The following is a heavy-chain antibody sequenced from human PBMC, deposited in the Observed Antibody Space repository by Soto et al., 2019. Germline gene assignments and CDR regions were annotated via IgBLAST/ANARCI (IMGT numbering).Heavy chain of an antibody. CDR2: ISGSGGST. CDR1: GFTFSSYA. Sequence: EVQLLESGGGLVQPGGSLRLSCAASGFTFSSYAMSWVRQAPGKGLEWVSAISGSGGSTYYADSVKGRFTISRDNSKNTLYLQMNSLRAEDTAVYYCAKDGANVDTAMGLYGMDVWGQGTTVTVSS. J-gene: IGHJ6*02. V-gene: IGHV3-23*01. CDR3: AKDGANVDTAMGLYGMDV. D-gene: IGHD5-18*01.